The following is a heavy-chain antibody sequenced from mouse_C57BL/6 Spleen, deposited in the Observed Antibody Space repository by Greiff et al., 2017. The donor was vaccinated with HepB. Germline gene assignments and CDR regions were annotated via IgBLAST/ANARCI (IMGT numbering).Heavy chain of an antibody. J-gene: IGHJ3*01. Sequence: VQLQESGAELVKPGASVKISCKASGYAFSSYWMNWVKQRPGKGLEWIGQIYPGDGDTNYNGKFKGKATLTADKSSSTAYMQLSSLTSEDSAVYFCARDYYGSSYDAYWGQGTLVTVSA. CDR1: GYAFSSYW. CDR2: IYPGDGDT. V-gene: IGHV1-80*01. D-gene: IGHD1-1*01. CDR3: ARDYYGSSYDAY.